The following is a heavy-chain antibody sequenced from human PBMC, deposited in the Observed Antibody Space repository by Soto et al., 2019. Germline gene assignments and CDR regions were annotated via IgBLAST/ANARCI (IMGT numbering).Heavy chain of an antibody. CDR2: MNPNSGNT. CDR3: ARWSGRRFDP. CDR1: GYTFTIYD. V-gene: IGHV1-8*01. J-gene: IGHJ5*02. D-gene: IGHD1-1*01. Sequence: ASVKVSCKASGYTFTIYDINCVRQSTVQGLDWMGWMNPNSGNTGYAQKFQGRVTMTRNTSISTAYMELSSLRSGDTAVYYCARWSGRRFDPWGQGTLVTVSS.